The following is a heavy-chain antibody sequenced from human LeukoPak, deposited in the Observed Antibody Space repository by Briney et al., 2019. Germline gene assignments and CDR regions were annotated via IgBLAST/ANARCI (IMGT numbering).Heavy chain of an antibody. D-gene: IGHD3-10*01. Sequence: TGGSLRLSCAASGFTFSSYSMNWVRQAPGKGLEWVSSISSSSSYIYYADSVKGRFTISRDNAKNSLYLQMNSLRAEDTAVYYCAGGATRGELLWDDAFDIWGQGTMVTVSS. V-gene: IGHV3-21*01. CDR3: AGGATRGELLWDDAFDI. CDR1: GFTFSSYS. J-gene: IGHJ3*02. CDR2: ISSSSSYI.